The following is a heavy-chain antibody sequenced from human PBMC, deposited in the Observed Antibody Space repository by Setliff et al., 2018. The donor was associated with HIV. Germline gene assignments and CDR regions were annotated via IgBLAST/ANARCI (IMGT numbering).Heavy chain of an antibody. CDR1: GYTFTGYY. CDR2: INPNSGGT. J-gene: IGHJ3*02. CDR3: ARGRATISSPELDAFDI. V-gene: IGHV1-2*04. D-gene: IGHD5-12*01. Sequence: ASVKVSCKASGYTFTGYYMHWVRQAPGQGLEWMGWINPNSGGTNYAQKFQGWVTMTRDTSISTAYMELSRLRSDDTAVYYCARGRATISSPELDAFDIWGHGTMVTVS.